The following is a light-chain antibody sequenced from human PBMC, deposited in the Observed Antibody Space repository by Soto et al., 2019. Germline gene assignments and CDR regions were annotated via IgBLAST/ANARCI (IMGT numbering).Light chain of an antibody. Sequence: DIQLTQSPSFLSASAGDRVTITCRASQGISSYLAWYQQKPGKAPKRLIYAASSLQSGVPSRFSGSGSGTEFTLTISSLQPEDFATYYCLQHNSYPLTFGGGTKVDIK. V-gene: IGKV1-9*01. CDR2: AAS. CDR3: LQHNSYPLT. CDR1: QGISSY. J-gene: IGKJ4*01.